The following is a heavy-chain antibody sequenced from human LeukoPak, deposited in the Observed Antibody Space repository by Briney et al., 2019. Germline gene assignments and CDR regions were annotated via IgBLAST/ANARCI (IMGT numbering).Heavy chain of an antibody. CDR2: INHSGST. Sequence: SDTLSLTCAVYGGSFSGYYWRWIRQPPGKGLEWIGEINHSGSTNYNPSLKSRVTISVDTSKNQFSLKLSSVAAADTAVYYCARGTIAAAAGYNWFDPWGQGTLVTVSS. V-gene: IGHV4-34*01. J-gene: IGHJ5*02. CDR1: GGSFSGYY. D-gene: IGHD6-13*01. CDR3: ARGTIAAAAGYNWFDP.